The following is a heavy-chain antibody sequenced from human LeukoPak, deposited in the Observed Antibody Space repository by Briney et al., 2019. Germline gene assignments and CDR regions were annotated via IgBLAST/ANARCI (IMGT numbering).Heavy chain of an antibody. J-gene: IGHJ4*02. V-gene: IGHV1-18*01. CDR2: ISAYNGNT. CDR1: GYTFTSYG. D-gene: IGHD3-3*01. Sequence: GASVKVSCKASGYTFTSYGISWVRQAPGQGLEWMGWISAYNGNTDYAQKLQGRVTMTTDTSTSTAYMELRSLRSDDTAVYYCARIPHEGVLANLGNYDFWSGYRPTTYYFDYWGQGTLVTVSS. CDR3: ARIPHEGVLANLGNYDFWSGYRPTTYYFDY.